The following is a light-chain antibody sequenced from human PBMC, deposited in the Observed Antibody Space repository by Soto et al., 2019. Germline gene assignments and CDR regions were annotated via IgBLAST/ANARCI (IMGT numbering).Light chain of an antibody. V-gene: IGKV3-20*01. J-gene: IGKJ1*01. CDR1: QSVSNNY. CDR2: GAS. Sequence: EIVLTQSPGTLSLSPGERATLSCRASQSVSNNYLAWYQQKPGQAPRLLIYGASNRATGIPDRFSGSGSGTDFTLTISSLQSEDFAVYSCQQYHTWPPTFGQGTKVDIK. CDR3: QQYHTWPPT.